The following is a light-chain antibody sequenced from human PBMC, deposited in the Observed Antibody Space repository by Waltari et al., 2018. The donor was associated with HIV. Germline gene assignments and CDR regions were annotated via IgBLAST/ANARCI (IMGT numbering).Light chain of an antibody. V-gene: IGKV3-11*01. CDR3: QQRRKWPLT. CDR2: DAS. CDR1: QSVDSS. J-gene: IGKJ4*01. Sequence: EIVLTQSPATLSLSPGERATLSCRASQSVDSSLAWYKHQPGQPPMLLIYDASNRATGGPTRFSGSGSGTDFTLTISSLESEDFAVDYCQQRRKWPLTFGGGTKVEI.